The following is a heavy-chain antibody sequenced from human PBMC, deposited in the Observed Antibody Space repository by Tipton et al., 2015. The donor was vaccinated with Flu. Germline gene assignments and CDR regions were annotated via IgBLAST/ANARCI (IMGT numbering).Heavy chain of an antibody. CDR1: GFTFDDYA. J-gene: IGHJ4*02. CDR2: ISWNSGSI. V-gene: IGHV3-9*01. CDR3: ARDPVKGDLGYFDY. Sequence: RSLRLSCAASGFTFDDYAMHWVRQAPGKGLEWVSGISWNSGSIGYADSVKGRFTISRDNAKNSLYLQMNSLRAEDTAVYYCARDPVKGDLGYFDYWGQGTLVTVSS. D-gene: IGHD3-16*01.